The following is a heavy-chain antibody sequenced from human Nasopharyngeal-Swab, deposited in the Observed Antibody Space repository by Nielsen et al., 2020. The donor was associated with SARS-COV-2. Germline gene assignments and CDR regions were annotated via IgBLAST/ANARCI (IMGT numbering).Heavy chain of an antibody. CDR1: GFSVSYNY. CDR3: AKVDPLLYDAFDI. J-gene: IGHJ3*02. D-gene: IGHD2-2*02. CDR2: IYSRGET. V-gene: IGHV3-66*02. Sequence: GESLKISCEVSGFSVSYNYMSWVRQAPGKGLEWVAVIYSRGETHYTDSVRDRFTISRDNSKNTLYLQMNSLRAEDTAVYYCAKVDPLLYDAFDIWGQGTMVTVSS.